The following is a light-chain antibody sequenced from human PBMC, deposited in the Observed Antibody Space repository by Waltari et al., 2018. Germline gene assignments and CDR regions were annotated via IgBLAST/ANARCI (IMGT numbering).Light chain of an antibody. CDR1: QGVSTR. J-gene: IGKJ5*01. CDR2: AAS. Sequence: DIQMTQSPSSVSASVGDRVTITCRASQGVSTRLAWYQQRPGKDPNLLIYAASNLQPGVPSRFSATGSGTEFTLTIGSLQPEDSATYFCQQGISFPLTFGQGTRLEIK. CDR3: QQGISFPLT. V-gene: IGKV1-12*01.